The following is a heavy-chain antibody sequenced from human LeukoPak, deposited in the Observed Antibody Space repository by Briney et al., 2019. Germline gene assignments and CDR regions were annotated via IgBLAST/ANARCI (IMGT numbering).Heavy chain of an antibody. Sequence: GGSLRLSCAASGFTVSSNYMSWVRQAPGKGLEWVSVIYSGGSTYYADSVKGRFTISRDNSKNTLYLRMNSLRAEDTAVYYCARSLWFGESSNWFDPWGQGTLVTVSS. V-gene: IGHV3-53*01. CDR2: IYSGGST. J-gene: IGHJ5*02. D-gene: IGHD3-10*01. CDR3: ARSLWFGESSNWFDP. CDR1: GFTVSSNY.